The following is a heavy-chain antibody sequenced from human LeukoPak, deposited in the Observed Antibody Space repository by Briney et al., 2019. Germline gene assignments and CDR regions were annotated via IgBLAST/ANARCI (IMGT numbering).Heavy chain of an antibody. J-gene: IGHJ4*02. V-gene: IGHV1-46*01. CDR2: IHPSGGST. CDR1: GYTFTSHG. Sequence: ASVKVSCKASGYTFTSHGLSWVRQAPGQGLEWMGIIHPSGGSTSYAQKFQGRVTMTRDTSTSTVYMELSSLRSEDTAVYYCARATDYIWGSYDYWGQGTLVTVSS. D-gene: IGHD3-16*01. CDR3: ARATDYIWGSYDY.